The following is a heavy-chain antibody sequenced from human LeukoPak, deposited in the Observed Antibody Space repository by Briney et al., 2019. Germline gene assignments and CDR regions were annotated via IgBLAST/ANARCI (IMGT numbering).Heavy chain of an antibody. CDR2: INHRGST. CDR1: GGSFSGYY. D-gene: IGHD2-15*01. CDR3: ARTPYSRSFVDY. V-gene: IGHV4-34*01. Sequence: SETLSLTCGIYGGSFSGYYWSWIRQPPGKGLEWIGEINHRGSTNYNPSLKSRVTMSVDTSKNQFSLKLSSVTAADTAVYYCARTPYSRSFVDYWGQGTLVTVSS. J-gene: IGHJ4*02.